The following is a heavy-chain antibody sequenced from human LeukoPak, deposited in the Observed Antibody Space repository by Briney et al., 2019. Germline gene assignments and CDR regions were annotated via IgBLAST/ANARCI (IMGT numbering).Heavy chain of an antibody. CDR2: IRYDGRDK. J-gene: IGHJ4*02. CDR3: AKDPYSYGSYFDY. CDR1: GFTFSGCG. D-gene: IGHD5-18*01. V-gene: IGHV3-30*02. Sequence: GGSLRLSCAASGFTFSGCGMHWVRQAPGKGLEWVAFIRYDGRDKYYTDSVKGRFTISRDNSKNTLYLQMNSLRAEDTAMYYCAKDPYSYGSYFDYWGQGTLVTVSS.